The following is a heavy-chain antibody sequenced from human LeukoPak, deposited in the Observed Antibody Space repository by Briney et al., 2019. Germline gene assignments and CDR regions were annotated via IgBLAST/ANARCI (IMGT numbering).Heavy chain of an antibody. V-gene: IGHV4-59*01. CDR2: IYYSGST. CDR3: ARVVPLRLLWFGELLSGFDP. Sequence: SETVSLTCTVCGGSISSYYWRWLPQPPGKGLEGVGYIYYSGSTNYNPSLKSQVTISVDTTKNQYSLKLSSETAADTAEYYCARVVPLRLLWFGELLSGFDPWGQGTLVTVSS. D-gene: IGHD3-10*01. CDR1: GGSISSYY. J-gene: IGHJ5*02.